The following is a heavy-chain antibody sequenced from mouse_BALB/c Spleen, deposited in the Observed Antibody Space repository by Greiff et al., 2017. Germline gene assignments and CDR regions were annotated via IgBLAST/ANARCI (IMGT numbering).Heavy chain of an antibody. V-gene: IGHV1-5*01. J-gene: IGHJ4*01. Sequence: VQLQQSGTVLARPGASVKMSCKASGYSFTSYWMHWVKQRPGQGLEWIGAIYPGNSDTSYNQKFKGKAKLTADTSASTAYMELSSLTNEDSAVYCGARGGYYDAMDYWGQGTSVTVSS. CDR3: ARGGYYDAMDY. D-gene: IGHD2-2*01. CDR1: GYSFTSYW. CDR2: IYPGNSDT.